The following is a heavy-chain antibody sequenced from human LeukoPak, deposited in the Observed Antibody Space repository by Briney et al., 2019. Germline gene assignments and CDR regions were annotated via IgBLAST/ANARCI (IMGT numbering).Heavy chain of an antibody. Sequence: SETLSLTCTVSGGSISSYYWNWIRQPPGKGLEWIGYIYTSGSTNYNPSLKSRVTISVDTSKNQFSLKLSSVTAADTAVYYCARLAYSNYVYYYYMDVWGKETTVTVSS. D-gene: IGHD4-11*01. J-gene: IGHJ6*03. CDR1: GGSISSYY. V-gene: IGHV4-4*09. CDR3: ARLAYSNYVYYYYMDV. CDR2: IYTSGST.